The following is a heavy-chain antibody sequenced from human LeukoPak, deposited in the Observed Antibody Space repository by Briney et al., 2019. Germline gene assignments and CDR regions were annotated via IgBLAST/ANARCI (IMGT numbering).Heavy chain of an antibody. D-gene: IGHD3-16*01. CDR1: GGSISSGSYY. J-gene: IGHJ3*02. Sequence: SETLSLTCTVSGGSISSGSYYWSWIRQPAGKGLEWIGRIYTSGSTNYNPSLKSRVTTSVDTSKNQFSLKLSSVTAADTAVYYCARFGAAPRARAFDIWGQGTMVTVSS. CDR2: IYTSGST. V-gene: IGHV4-61*02. CDR3: ARFGAAPRARAFDI.